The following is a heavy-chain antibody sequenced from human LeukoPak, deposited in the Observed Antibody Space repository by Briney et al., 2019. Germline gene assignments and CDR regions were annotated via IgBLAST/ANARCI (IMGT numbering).Heavy chain of an antibody. CDR1: GFTFSSYS. D-gene: IGHD1-26*01. V-gene: IGHV3-48*01. CDR2: ISSSSSTI. J-gene: IGHJ4*02. Sequence: GGSLRLSCAASGFTFSSYSMYWVRQAPGKGLEWVSYISSSSSTIYYADSVKGRFTISRDSAENSLFLQMNSLRAEDTAVYYCARVGGSYSLGYWGQGTLVTVSS. CDR3: ARVGGSYSLGY.